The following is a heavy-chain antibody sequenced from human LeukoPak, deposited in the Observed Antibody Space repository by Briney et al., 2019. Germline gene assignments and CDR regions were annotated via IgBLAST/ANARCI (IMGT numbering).Heavy chain of an antibody. CDR2: ITDSGRKT. CDR3: ARDLGYCSGGDCYSAY. J-gene: IGHJ4*02. V-gene: IGHV3-23*01. D-gene: IGHD2-15*01. CDR1: GLTFSNYA. Sequence: GGSLRLSCAASGLTFSNYAMNWVRQASGRGLEWVSGITDSGRKTYYADSVKGRFTISRDNSKNTLYLQMNSLRAEDTAVYYCARDLGYCSGGDCYSAYWGQGTLVTVSS.